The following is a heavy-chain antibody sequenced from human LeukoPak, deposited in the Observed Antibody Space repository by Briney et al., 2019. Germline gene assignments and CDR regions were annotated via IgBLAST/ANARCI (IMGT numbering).Heavy chain of an antibody. V-gene: IGHV3-74*01. Sequence: GGSLRLSCAASGFTFSNSWMHWVRQAPGKGMVWVSRINGDGSLIEFADSVKGRFAVSRDNAKNRLHLQMSSLRAEDTGVYYCASVPRSIWYLDTWGQGALVIVSS. D-gene: IGHD6-13*01. CDR2: INGDGSLI. CDR1: GFTFSNSW. CDR3: ASVPRSIWYLDT. J-gene: IGHJ4*02.